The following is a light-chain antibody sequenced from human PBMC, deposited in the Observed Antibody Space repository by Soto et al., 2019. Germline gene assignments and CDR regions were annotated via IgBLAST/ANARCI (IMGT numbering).Light chain of an antibody. CDR1: SSNIGNNY. CDR3: GTWDSSLSAGYV. Sequence: QSVLTQPPSVSAAPGQKVTISCSGSSSNIGNNYVSWYQQLPGTAPKLLIYDNNKRPSGIPGRFPGSKSGTSATLGITGLQTGDEADYYCGTWDSSLSAGYVFGTGTKVTVL. J-gene: IGLJ1*01. CDR2: DNN. V-gene: IGLV1-51*01.